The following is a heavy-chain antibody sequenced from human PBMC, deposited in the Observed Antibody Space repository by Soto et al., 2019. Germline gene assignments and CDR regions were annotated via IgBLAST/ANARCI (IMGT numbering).Heavy chain of an antibody. V-gene: IGHV1-18*01. Sequence: QVQLVQSGGEVKKPGASVKVSCKASGYIFTSYGISWVRQAPGQGLEWMGWISAYNGNTNYEQNLQGRVTMTTDTSTRTAYMEVRSLRSDDTAVYYCASAAYDILTGYYNGGAFDIWGPGTLVNVSS. D-gene: IGHD3-9*01. CDR1: GYIFTSYG. J-gene: IGHJ3*02. CDR2: ISAYNGNT. CDR3: ASAAYDILTGYYNGGAFDI.